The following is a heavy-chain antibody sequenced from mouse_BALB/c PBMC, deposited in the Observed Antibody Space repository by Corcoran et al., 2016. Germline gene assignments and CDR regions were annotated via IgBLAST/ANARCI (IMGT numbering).Heavy chain of an antibody. Sequence: QIQLVQSGPELKKPGETVKISCKASGYTFTNYGMNWVKQAPGKGLKGMGWINTYTGEPTYVDDFKGRFVFSLETSASTAYLQINNLKNEDTATYFCARRTTAHYYAMDYWGQGTSVTVSS. J-gene: IGHJ4*01. D-gene: IGHD1-2*01. CDR3: ARRTTAHYYAMDY. CDR2: INTYTGEP. V-gene: IGHV9-3-1*01. CDR1: GYTFTNYG.